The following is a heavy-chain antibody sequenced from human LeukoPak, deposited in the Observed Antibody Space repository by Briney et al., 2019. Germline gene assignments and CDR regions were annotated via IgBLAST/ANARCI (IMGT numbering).Heavy chain of an antibody. J-gene: IGHJ4*02. CDR2: IYYSGST. Sequence: PSETLPLTCTVSGGSISSGGYYWSWIRQHPGKGLEWIGYIYYSGSTYYNPSLKSRVTISVDTSKNQFSLKLSSVTAADTAVYYCARESATMVRGVIMPDYWGQGTLVTVSS. D-gene: IGHD3-10*01. CDR1: GGSISSGGYY. V-gene: IGHV4-31*03. CDR3: ARESATMVRGVIMPDY.